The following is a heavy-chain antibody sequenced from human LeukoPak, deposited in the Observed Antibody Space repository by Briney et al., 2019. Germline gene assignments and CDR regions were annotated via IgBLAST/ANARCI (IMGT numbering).Heavy chain of an antibody. CDR3: ARDRGGNRDGYYSDY. J-gene: IGHJ4*02. D-gene: IGHD5-18*01. V-gene: IGHV4-34*01. Sequence: SETLTLTCAVYGGSFSGYYWSWIRQPPGKGLEWIGEINHSGSTNYNPSLKSRVTISVDTSKNQFSLKLSSVTAADTAVYYCARDRGGNRDGYYSDYWGQGTLGTVYS. CDR1: GGSFSGYY. CDR2: INHSGST.